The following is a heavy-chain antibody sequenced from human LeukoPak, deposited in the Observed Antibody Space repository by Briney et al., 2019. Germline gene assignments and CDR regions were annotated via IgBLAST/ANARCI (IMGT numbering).Heavy chain of an antibody. CDR2: ISSSSSTI. D-gene: IGHD2-2*01. CDR3: ASTPHCSSTSCYSNWFDP. V-gene: IGHV3-48*04. CDR1: GFTFSSYS. J-gene: IGHJ5*02. Sequence: PGGSLRLPCAASGFTFSSYSMNWVRQAPGKGLEWASYISSSSSTIYYADSVKGRFTISRDNAKNSLYLQMNSLRAEDTAVYYCASTPHCSSTSCYSNWFDPWGQGTLVTVSS.